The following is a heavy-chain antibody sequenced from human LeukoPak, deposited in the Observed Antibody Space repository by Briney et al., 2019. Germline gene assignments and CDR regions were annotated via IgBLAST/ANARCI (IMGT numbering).Heavy chain of an antibody. D-gene: IGHD2-15*01. CDR2: IYYSGST. CDR3: ARGGNCSGGSCYSDRGWFDP. CDR1: GGSISSYY. V-gene: IGHV4-59*01. Sequence: SETLSLTCTVSGGSISSYYWSWIRQPPGKGLEWIGYIYYSGSTNYNPSLKSRVTISVDTSKNQFSLKLSSVTAADTAVYYCARGGNCSGGSCYSDRGWFDPWGQGALVTVSS. J-gene: IGHJ5*02.